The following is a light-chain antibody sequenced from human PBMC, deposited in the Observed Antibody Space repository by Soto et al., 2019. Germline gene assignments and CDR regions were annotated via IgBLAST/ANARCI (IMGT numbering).Light chain of an antibody. V-gene: IGKV1-5*01. CDR2: DAS. Sequence: DIQMKISPSTVSASEGDRVTITCRASQSISSWLAWYQQKPGKAPKLLIYDASSLESGVPSRFSGSGSGTEFTLTISSLQPDAFATYYCQQYNSYSWTFGQGTKV. CDR3: QQYNSYSWT. CDR1: QSISSW. J-gene: IGKJ1*01.